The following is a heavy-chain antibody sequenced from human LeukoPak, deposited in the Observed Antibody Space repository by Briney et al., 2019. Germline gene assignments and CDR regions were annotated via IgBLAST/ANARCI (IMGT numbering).Heavy chain of an antibody. J-gene: IGHJ6*03. D-gene: IGHD6-19*01. V-gene: IGHV4-31*03. Sequence: PSETLSLTCTVSGGSISSGGYYWSWIRQHPGKGLEWIGYIYYSGSTYYNPSLKSRVTISVDTSKNQFSLKLSSVTAADTAVYHCARDASVAGTSAYYYYYMDVWGKGTTVTVSS. CDR3: ARDASVAGTSAYYYYYMDV. CDR1: GGSISSGGYY. CDR2: IYYSGST.